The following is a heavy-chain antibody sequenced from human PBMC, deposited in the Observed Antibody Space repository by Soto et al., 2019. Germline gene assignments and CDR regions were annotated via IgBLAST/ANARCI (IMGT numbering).Heavy chain of an antibody. CDR2: VSPPFRTS. V-gene: IGHV1-69*01. CDR1: GVSFNNNG. J-gene: IGHJ6*02. CDR3: ARVLYYGSGSYSPYGMDV. Sequence: QVQLVQSGAEVKKPGSSVNVSCKTSGVSFNNNGIGWVRQAPGHGLEWMGGVSPPFRTSNYARKFQGRISIPADASAGTVNMELSSLTSEDTAQYYCARVLYYGSGSYSPYGMDVWGQGTTVTVSS. D-gene: IGHD3-10*01.